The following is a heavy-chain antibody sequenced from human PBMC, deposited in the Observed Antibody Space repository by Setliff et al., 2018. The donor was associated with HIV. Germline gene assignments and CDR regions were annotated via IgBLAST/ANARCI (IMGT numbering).Heavy chain of an antibody. CDR1: GYSISTAYY. V-gene: IGHV4-38-2*01. D-gene: IGHD3-3*01. CDR2: VYHSGTT. CDR3: MRGRSITIFGVAYFDF. Sequence: KASETLSLTCAVSGYSISTAYYWGWIRQPPGKGLEWIGSVYHSGTTYYNPSLKSRVTISVDMSNNQFSLKVTSVTAADTAVYYCMRGRSITIFGVAYFDFWGQGTQVTV. J-gene: IGHJ4*02.